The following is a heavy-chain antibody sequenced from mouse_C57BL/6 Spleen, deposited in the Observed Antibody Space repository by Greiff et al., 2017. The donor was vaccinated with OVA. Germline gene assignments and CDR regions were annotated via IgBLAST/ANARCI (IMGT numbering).Heavy chain of an antibody. D-gene: IGHD3-3*01. CDR3: ARGDRGYFDY. CDR2: ISYDGSN. J-gene: IGHJ2*01. CDR1: GYSITSGYY. Sequence: EVQLVESGPGLVKPSQSLSLTCSVTGYSITSGYYWNWIRQFPGNKLEWMGYISYDGSNNYNPSLKNRISITRDTSKNQFFLKLNSVTTEDTATYYCARGDRGYFDYWGQGTTLTVSS. V-gene: IGHV3-6*01.